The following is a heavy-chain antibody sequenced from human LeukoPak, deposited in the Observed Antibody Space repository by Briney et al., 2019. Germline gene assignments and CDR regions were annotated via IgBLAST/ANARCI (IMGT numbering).Heavy chain of an antibody. V-gene: IGHV1-2*02. Sequence: RASVKVSCKASGYTFTGYYMHWVRQAPGQGLEWMGWINPNSGGTNYAQKFQGRVTMTRDTSISTAYMELSRLRSDDTAVYYCARTYTAMDSFDYWGQGTLVTVSS. D-gene: IGHD5-18*01. CDR1: GYTFTGYY. J-gene: IGHJ4*02. CDR2: INPNSGGT. CDR3: ARTYTAMDSFDY.